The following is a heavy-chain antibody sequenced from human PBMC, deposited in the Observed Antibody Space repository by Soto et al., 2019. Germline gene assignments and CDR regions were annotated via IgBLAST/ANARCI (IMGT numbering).Heavy chain of an antibody. J-gene: IGHJ6*02. V-gene: IGHV1-69*01. Sequence: QVPLVQSGAEVKKPGSSVKVSCKTSGVSFNNNGIGWVRQAPGHGLEWMGGVSPPFRTSNYARKFQGRISITADASTGTVNRELSSLTSEDTAQYYCARVLYYGSGIYSLYGMDVWGQGTTVTVSS. CDR3: ARVLYYGSGIYSLYGMDV. CDR2: VSPPFRTS. D-gene: IGHD3-10*01. CDR1: GVSFNNNG.